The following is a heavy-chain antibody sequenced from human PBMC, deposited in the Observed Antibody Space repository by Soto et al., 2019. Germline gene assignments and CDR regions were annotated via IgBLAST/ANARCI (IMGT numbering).Heavy chain of an antibody. CDR2: LGAARDP. V-gene: IGHV3-13*05. CDR3: ARAYLGRLPRRADYYYAMDV. Sequence: ESGGGSVQPGESLRLSCAASGFSFRDYDMHWVRQRKGNGLEWVSALGAARDPYYVGSVKGRFSVSRDNAQNSLFLQMNNLRVDETAVYFCARAYLGRLPRRADYYYAMDVWGRGTTVTVSS. J-gene: IGHJ6*02. CDR1: GFSFRDYD. D-gene: IGHD1-26*01.